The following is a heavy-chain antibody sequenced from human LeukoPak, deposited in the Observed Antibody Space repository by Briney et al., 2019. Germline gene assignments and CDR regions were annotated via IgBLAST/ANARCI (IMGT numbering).Heavy chain of an antibody. V-gene: IGHV4-61*02. CDR1: GGSISSGSYY. Sequence: SQTLSLTCTVSGGSISSGSYYWSWIRQPAGTGLEWIGRIYTSVNTNYNPSLKSRVSISVVTSKNQFSLQLSSVTAADTAVYYCARVDGYCDSSGYYYYYYYMDVWGKGTTVTVSS. J-gene: IGHJ6*03. CDR3: ARVDGYCDSSGYYYYYYYMDV. D-gene: IGHD3-22*01. CDR2: IYTSVNT.